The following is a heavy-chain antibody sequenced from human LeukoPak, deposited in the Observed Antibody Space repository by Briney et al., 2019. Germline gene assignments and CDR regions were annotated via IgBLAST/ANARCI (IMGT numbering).Heavy chain of an antibody. CDR1: GFTFSSYA. D-gene: IGHD3-22*01. CDR3: AKDRALYYYDSSGYFHFDY. V-gene: IGHV3-23*01. CDR2: ISGSGGST. J-gene: IGHJ4*02. Sequence: GGSLRLSCAASGFTFSSYAMSWVRQAPGKGLEWVSAISGSGGSTYYADSVKGRFTISRDNSKNTLYLQMNSLRAEDTAVYYCAKDRALYYYDSSGYFHFDYWGQGTLVTVSS.